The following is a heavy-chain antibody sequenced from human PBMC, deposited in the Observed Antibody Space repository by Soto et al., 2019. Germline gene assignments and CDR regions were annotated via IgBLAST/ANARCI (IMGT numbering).Heavy chain of an antibody. V-gene: IGHV4-34*01. CDR3: ARGSGSSSY. Sequence: SETLSLTCAVYGGSFSGYYRNWIRQPPGKGLEWIGEINHSGSTNYNPSLKRRVSTSVDTSKNQFYFKLSSVTAADTAVYSCARGSGSSSYWGQGSLVTVSS. D-gene: IGHD6-6*01. CDR1: GGSFSGYY. J-gene: IGHJ4*02. CDR2: INHSGST.